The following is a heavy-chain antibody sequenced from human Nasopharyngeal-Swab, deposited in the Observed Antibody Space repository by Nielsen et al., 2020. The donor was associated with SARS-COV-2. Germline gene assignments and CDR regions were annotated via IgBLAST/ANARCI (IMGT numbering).Heavy chain of an antibody. CDR1: GFTFSNIC. D-gene: IGHD3-16*01. CDR3: TTAYLGAFDF. CDR2: IKSKSDGGAT. J-gene: IGHJ3*01. Sequence: GGSLPLSCATSGFTFSNICLSWIRQAPGKGLEWLGRIKSKSDGGATDYAAPVKGRFTISRDDSINTLYLQMNSLKTEDTAVYFCTTAYLGAFDFWGQGTMVTVSS. V-gene: IGHV3-15*01.